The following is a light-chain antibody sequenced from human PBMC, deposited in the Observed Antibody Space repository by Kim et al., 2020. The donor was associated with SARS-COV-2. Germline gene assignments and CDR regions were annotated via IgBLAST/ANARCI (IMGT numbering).Light chain of an antibody. V-gene: IGKV3-20*01. J-gene: IGKJ1*01. CDR1: QSVTSGY. CDR2: GAS. CDR3: QQYNVSPWT. Sequence: PGERATLACRASQSVTSGYLAWYQQKPGQAPRLLIYGASSRATGVPDRFSGSGSGTDFILTISRLEPEDLAVYYCQQYNVSPWTFGQGTKVDIK.